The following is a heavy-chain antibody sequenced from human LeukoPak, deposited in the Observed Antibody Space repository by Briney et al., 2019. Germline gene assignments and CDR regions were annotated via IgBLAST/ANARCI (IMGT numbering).Heavy chain of an antibody. CDR1: GYSISSGYY. V-gene: IGHV4-38-2*02. CDR2: IYHSGST. CDR3: ARGNYYDRGDAFDI. D-gene: IGHD3-22*01. Sequence: SETLSLTCTVSGYSISSGYYWGWIRQPPGKGLEWIGSIYHSGSTYYNPSLKSRVTISVDTSKDQFSLKLSSVTAADTAVYYCARGNYYDRGDAFDIWGQGTMVTVSS. J-gene: IGHJ3*02.